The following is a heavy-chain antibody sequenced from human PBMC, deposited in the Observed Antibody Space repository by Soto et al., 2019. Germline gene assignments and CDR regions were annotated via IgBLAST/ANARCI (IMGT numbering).Heavy chain of an antibody. CDR3: ARAVVAAIGVDAFDI. CDR1: GFTFSSYG. D-gene: IGHD2-15*01. J-gene: IGHJ3*02. V-gene: IGHV3-33*01. Sequence: GGSLRLSCAASGFTFSSYGMHWVRQAPGKGLEWVAVIWYDGSNKYYADSVKGRFPISRDNSKNTLYLQMNSLRAEDTAVYYCARAVVAAIGVDAFDIWGQGTMVTVSS. CDR2: IWYDGSNK.